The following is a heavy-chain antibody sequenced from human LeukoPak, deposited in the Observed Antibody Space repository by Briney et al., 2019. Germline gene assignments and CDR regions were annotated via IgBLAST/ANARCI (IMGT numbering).Heavy chain of an antibody. V-gene: IGHV4-59*02. CDR2: IYDSGST. J-gene: IGHJ3*02. CDR3: AREGGSGWPHDAFDI. D-gene: IGHD6-19*01. Sequence: PSETLSLTCSVSGGSVSSYYWSWIRQAPGKGLEWIGYIYDSGSTNYNPSLKSRVTISVDTSKNQFSLKLSSVTAADTAVYYCAREGGSGWPHDAFDIWGQGTMVTVSS. CDR1: GGSVSSYY.